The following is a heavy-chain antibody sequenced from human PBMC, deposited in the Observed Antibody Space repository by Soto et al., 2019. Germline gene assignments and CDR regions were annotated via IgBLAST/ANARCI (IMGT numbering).Heavy chain of an antibody. D-gene: IGHD6-6*01. J-gene: IGHJ5*02. CDR1: GFTFSSYS. V-gene: IGHV3-21*01. CDR2: ISSSSSYI. CDR3: AREGIAARPGWFVP. Sequence: EVQLVESGGGLVKPGGSLRLSCAASGFTFSSYSMNWVRQAPGKGLEWVSSISSSSSYIYYADSVKGRFTISRDNAKNSLYLQMNSLRAEDTAVYYCAREGIAARPGWFVPWGQGTLVTVSS.